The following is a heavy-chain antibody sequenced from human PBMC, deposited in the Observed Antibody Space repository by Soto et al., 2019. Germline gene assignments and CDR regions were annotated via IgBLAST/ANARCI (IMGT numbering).Heavy chain of an antibody. V-gene: IGHV3-11*03. Sequence: GGSLRLSCAASGFTFSDYYMSWIRQAPGKGLEWVSYISSSSSYTNYADSVKGRFTISRDNAKNSLYLQMNSLRAEDTAVYYCARKRYGDYEGWYFDLWGRGTLVTVSS. J-gene: IGHJ2*01. CDR2: ISSSSSYT. CDR1: GFTFSDYY. CDR3: ARKRYGDYEGWYFDL. D-gene: IGHD4-17*01.